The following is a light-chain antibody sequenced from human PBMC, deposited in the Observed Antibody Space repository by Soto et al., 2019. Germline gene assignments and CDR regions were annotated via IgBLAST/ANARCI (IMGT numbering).Light chain of an antibody. J-gene: IGLJ1*01. CDR2: DNS. Sequence: QLVLTQPPSVSGAPGQRVTISCTGSSSNIGAGYDVHWYQQLPGTAPKLLIYDNSNRPSGVPDRFSGSKSGTSASLAITGLQAEDEADYYCQSYDSSLSGWEVFGTGTKLTVL. CDR3: QSYDSSLSGWEV. V-gene: IGLV1-40*01. CDR1: SSNIGAGYD.